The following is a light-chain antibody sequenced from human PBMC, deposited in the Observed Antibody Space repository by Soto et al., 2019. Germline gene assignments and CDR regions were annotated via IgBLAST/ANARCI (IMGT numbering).Light chain of an antibody. Sequence: EIVMTQSPATLSVSPGGRATLSCRASQSISDTLAWYQQKPGQAPRLLIHVASTRATGFPARFSGSGSGTDFTLTISSLQSEDFAVYYCQQYNNWPWTFGQGTKVDIK. CDR3: QQYNNWPWT. CDR1: QSISDT. CDR2: VAS. V-gene: IGKV3-15*01. J-gene: IGKJ1*01.